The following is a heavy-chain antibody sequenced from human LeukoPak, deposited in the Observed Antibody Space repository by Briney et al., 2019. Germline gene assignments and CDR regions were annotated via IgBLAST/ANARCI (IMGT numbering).Heavy chain of an antibody. CDR3: ARVVTPRYCSTPSCYWKGWFDP. D-gene: IGHD2-2*01. V-gene: IGHV7-4-1*02. CDR1: GYTLTSYA. CDR2: INTNTGNP. Sequence: ASVKVSCKASGYTLTSYAMNWVRQAPGQGLEWKGWINTNTGNPTYAQGFTGRFVFSLYTSVSTAYLQISSLKAEDTAVYYCARVVTPRYCSTPSCYWKGWFDPWGQGTLVTVSS. J-gene: IGHJ5*02.